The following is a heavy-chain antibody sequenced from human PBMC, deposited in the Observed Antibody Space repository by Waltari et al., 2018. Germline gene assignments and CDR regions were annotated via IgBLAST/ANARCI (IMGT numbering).Heavy chain of an antibody. Sequence: EVQLVESGGGLVKPGGSLRLSCAASGFTFSSYSMNWVRQAPGKGLEWVSSISSSSSYIYYADSVKGRFTISRDNAKNSLYLQMNSLRAEDMAVYYCARVGLEGFDYWGQGTLVTVSS. V-gene: IGHV3-21*01. J-gene: IGHJ4*02. CDR2: ISSSSSYI. CDR3: ARVGLEGFDY. D-gene: IGHD3-16*01. CDR1: GFTFSSYS.